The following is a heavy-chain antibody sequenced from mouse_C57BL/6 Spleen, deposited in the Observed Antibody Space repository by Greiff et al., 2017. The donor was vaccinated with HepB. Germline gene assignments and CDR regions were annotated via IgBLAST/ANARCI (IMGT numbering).Heavy chain of an antibody. J-gene: IGHJ3*01. CDR1: GYTFTDYY. CDR2: IGPGSGST. D-gene: IGHD2-4*01. V-gene: IGHV1-77*01. CDR3: ARGYYDYDGRSSWFAY. Sequence: QVQLQQSGAELVKPGASVKISCKASGYTFTDYYINWVKQRPGQGLEWIGKIGPGSGSTYYNEKFKGKATLTADKSSSTAYMQLSSLTSEDSAVYFCARGYYDYDGRSSWFAYWGQGTLVTVSA.